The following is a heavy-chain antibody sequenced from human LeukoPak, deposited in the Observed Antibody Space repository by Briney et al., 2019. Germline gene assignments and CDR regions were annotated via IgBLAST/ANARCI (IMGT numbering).Heavy chain of an antibody. CDR1: GSSMSSDYY. CDR2: IYYSGST. J-gene: IGHJ4*02. V-gene: IGHV4-61*01. D-gene: IGHD3-3*01. Sequence: PSETLSLTCTVSGSSMSSDYYWSWIRQPPGKGLEWIGYIYYSGSTNYNPSLKSRVTISVDTSKNQFSLKLSSVTAADTAVYYCARGRTYYDFWSGPPHFDYWGQGTLVTVSS. CDR3: ARGRTYYDFWSGPPHFDY.